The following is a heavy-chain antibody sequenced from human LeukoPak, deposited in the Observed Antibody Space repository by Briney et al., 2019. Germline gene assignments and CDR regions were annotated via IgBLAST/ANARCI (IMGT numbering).Heavy chain of an antibody. CDR1: GFTFSTYW. Sequence: GGSLSLSCVASGFTFSTYWMNWVRQAPGKGLERVGTISPDGSGKYYVDSVKGRVTISRDNAKTSLYLQINSLRADDTALYFCARGIVKVVGASDHFDYWGQGTLITVSS. CDR3: ARGIVKVVGASDHFDY. J-gene: IGHJ4*02. D-gene: IGHD2/OR15-2a*01. CDR2: ISPDGSGK. V-gene: IGHV3-7*01.